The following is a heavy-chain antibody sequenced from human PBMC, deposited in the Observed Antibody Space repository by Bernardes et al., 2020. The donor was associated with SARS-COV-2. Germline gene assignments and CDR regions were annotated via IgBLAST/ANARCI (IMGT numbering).Heavy chain of an antibody. V-gene: IGHV3-33*01. CDR1: GFTLSSYC. CDR3: ARDPRSRYDFWSGYSGDYYYGMDV. D-gene: IGHD3-3*01. Sequence: GGSLRLSCAAYGFTLSSYCLQCLRQAPGKGLAWVAAIWYDGINKYYADSVKGRFTISRDNSKNTLYLQMNRLGAEDTAVYYCARDPRSRYDFWSGYSGDYYYGMDVWGQGTTVTVSS. CDR2: IWYDGINK. J-gene: IGHJ6*02.